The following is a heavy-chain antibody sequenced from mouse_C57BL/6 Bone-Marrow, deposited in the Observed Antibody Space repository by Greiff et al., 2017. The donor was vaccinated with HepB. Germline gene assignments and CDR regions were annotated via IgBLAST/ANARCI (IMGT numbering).Heavy chain of an antibody. CDR3: ARSVVATSYYAMDY. Sequence: EVMLVESGGDLVKPGGSLKLSCAASGFTFSSYGMSWVRQTPDKRLEWVATISSGGSYTYYPDSVKGRFTISRDNAKNTLYLQMSSLKSEDTAMYYCARSVVATSYYAMDYWGQGTSVTVSS. V-gene: IGHV5-6*01. CDR1: GFTFSSYG. J-gene: IGHJ4*01. D-gene: IGHD1-1*01. CDR2: ISSGGSYT.